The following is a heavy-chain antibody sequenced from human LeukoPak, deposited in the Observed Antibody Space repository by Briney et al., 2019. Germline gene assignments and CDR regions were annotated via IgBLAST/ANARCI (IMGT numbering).Heavy chain of an antibody. J-gene: IGHJ4*02. V-gene: IGHV3-30*02. CDR1: GFTFSSYG. Sequence: GGSLRLSCAASGFTFSSYGMHWVRQAPGKGLEWVAFIRCDGSNKYYADSVKGRFTISRDNSKNTLYLQMNSLRAEDTAVYYCAKDLATDDLIWLPLDYWGQGTLVTVSS. D-gene: IGHD5-24*01. CDR2: IRCDGSNK. CDR3: AKDLATDDLIWLPLDY.